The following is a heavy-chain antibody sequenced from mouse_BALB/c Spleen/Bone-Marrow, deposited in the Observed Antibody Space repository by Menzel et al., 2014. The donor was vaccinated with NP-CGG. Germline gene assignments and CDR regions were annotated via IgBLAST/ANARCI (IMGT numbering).Heavy chain of an antibody. D-gene: IGHD2-3*01. CDR2: IDTANGNT. Sequence: EVQLQESGAELVKPGASVKLSCTASGFNIKDTYMHWVKQRPEQGLEWIGRIDTANGNTKYDPKFQGKAAITADTSSNTAHLHLSSLTSEDTAVYYCANDWFAYWGQGTPVTVSA. CDR1: GFNIKDTY. J-gene: IGHJ3*01. V-gene: IGHV14-3*02. CDR3: ANDWFAY.